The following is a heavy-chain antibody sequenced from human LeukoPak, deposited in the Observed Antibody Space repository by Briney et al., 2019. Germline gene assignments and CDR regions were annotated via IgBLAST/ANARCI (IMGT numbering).Heavy chain of an antibody. J-gene: IGHJ4*02. Sequence: PGGSLRLSCAASGFTFSSYSTNWVRQAPGKGLEWVSSISSSSSYIYYADSVKGRFTISRDNAKNSLYLQMNSLRAEDTAVYYCARDQNNWNEKDYWGQGTLVTVSS. CDR2: ISSSSSYI. V-gene: IGHV3-21*01. D-gene: IGHD1-1*01. CDR1: GFTFSSYS. CDR3: ARDQNNWNEKDY.